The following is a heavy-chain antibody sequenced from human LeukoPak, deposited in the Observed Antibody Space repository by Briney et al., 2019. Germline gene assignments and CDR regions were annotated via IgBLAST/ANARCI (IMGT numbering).Heavy chain of an antibody. V-gene: IGHV1-18*01. CDR1: GYTFTSYG. D-gene: IGHD2-2*01. Sequence: ASVKVSCKASGYTFTSYGISWVRQAPGQGLEWMGWISAYNGNTNYAQKLQGRVTMTTDTSTSTAYMELRSLRSDDTAVYYCARGQGTIVVVPAAIDFDCWGQGTLVTVSS. CDR2: ISAYNGNT. CDR3: ARGQGTIVVVPAAIDFDC. J-gene: IGHJ4*02.